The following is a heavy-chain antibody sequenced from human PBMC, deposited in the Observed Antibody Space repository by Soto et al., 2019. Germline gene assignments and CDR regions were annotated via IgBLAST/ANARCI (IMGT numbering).Heavy chain of an antibody. CDR2: TYYRSKWYN. J-gene: IGHJ6*02. V-gene: IGHV6-1*01. Sequence: PSQTLSLTCAISGDSVSSNSAAWSWIRQSPSRGLEWLGRTYYRSKWYNDYAVSVKSRITINPDTSKNQFSLQLNSVTPEDTAVYYCARDRYSGYDVSGYYGMDVWGQGTTVTVSS. CDR1: GDSVSSNSAA. D-gene: IGHD5-12*01. CDR3: ARDRYSGYDVSGYYGMDV.